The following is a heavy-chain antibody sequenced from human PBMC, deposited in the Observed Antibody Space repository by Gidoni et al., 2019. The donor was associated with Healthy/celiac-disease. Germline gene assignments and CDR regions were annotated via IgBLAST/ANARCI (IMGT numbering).Heavy chain of an antibody. CDR2: ISSSSSYT. J-gene: IGHJ6*02. V-gene: IGHV3-11*06. CDR3: ARAKDSSGWNGYYYYGMDV. Sequence: QVQLVEPGGGLVKPGGSLRLSCAASGFTFSDYYMRWIRQAPGKGLEWVSYISSSSSYTNYADSVKGRFTISRDNAKNSLYLQMNRLRAEDTAVYYCARAKDSSGWNGYYYYGMDVWGQGTTVTVSS. CDR1: GFTFSDYY. D-gene: IGHD6-19*01.